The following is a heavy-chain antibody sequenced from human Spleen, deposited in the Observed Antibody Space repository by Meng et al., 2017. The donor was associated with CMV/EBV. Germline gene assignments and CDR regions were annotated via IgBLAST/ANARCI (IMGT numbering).Heavy chain of an antibody. J-gene: IGHJ1*01. CDR1: GFTFSSYA. Sequence: GESLKISCAASGFTFSSYAMSWVRQAPGKGLEWVSVISGSASSTYYADSVKGRFTISRDNSKNTLYLQMNSLRAEDTAVYYCAKVWLGRPEYFQHWGQGTLVTVSS. D-gene: IGHD3-10*01. CDR3: AKVWLGRPEYFQH. CDR2: ISGSASST. V-gene: IGHV3-23*01.